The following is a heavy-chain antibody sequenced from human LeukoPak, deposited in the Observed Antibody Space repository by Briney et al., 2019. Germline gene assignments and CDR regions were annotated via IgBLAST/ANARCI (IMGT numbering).Heavy chain of an antibody. J-gene: IGHJ4*02. CDR1: GYTFTGYY. Sequence: ASVKVSCKASGYTFTGYYMHWVRQAPGQGLEWMGWINPNSGGTNYAQKFQGRVTMTRDTSISTAYMELSRLRSDDTAVYYCARGPVAVAGTGGEYWGQGTLVTVSS. CDR3: ARGPVAVAGTGGEY. D-gene: IGHD6-19*01. V-gene: IGHV1-2*02. CDR2: INPNSGGT.